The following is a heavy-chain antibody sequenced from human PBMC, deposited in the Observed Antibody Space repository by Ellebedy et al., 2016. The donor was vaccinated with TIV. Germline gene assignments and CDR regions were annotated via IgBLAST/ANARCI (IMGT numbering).Heavy chain of an antibody. CDR3: AKDPRGSGSYNYGMDV. CDR2: IRYDGSNE. J-gene: IGHJ6*02. Sequence: GESLKISCAASGFSFTSFGMHWVRQAPGKGLEWVTFIRYDGSNEYYADSVKGRFTISRDHAKSTLYLQMNSLRAEDTAVYYCAKDPRGSGSYNYGMDVWGQGTTVIVSS. D-gene: IGHD3-10*01. CDR1: GFSFTSFG. V-gene: IGHV3-30*02.